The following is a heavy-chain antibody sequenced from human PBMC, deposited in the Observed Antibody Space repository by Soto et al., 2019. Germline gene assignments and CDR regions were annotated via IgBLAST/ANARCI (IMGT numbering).Heavy chain of an antibody. Sequence: QVQLVQSGAEVKKPGASVKVSCKASGYTFTRSGISWVRQAPGQGPEWMGWISSYNGDTNYAQTFQGRVTMTTDTSTSTAYMELRSLRSDDTAVYYCAREGVAPYYCYGKDVWGQGTPVTVSS. V-gene: IGHV1-18*01. CDR3: AREGVAPYYCYGKDV. CDR1: GYTFTRSG. J-gene: IGHJ6*02. D-gene: IGHD5-12*01. CDR2: ISSYNGDT.